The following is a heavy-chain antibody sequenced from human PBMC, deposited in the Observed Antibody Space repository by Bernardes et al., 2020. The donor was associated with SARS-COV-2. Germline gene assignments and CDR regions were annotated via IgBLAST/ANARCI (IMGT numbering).Heavy chain of an antibody. V-gene: IGHV4-59*01. J-gene: IGHJ3*02. CDR2: FYYSGST. CDR3: AKTMLTGDLFAFDI. CDR1: GGSISGYS. Sequence: SETLSLTCTVSGGSISGYSWSWIRQPPGKGLEWIGCFYYSGSTNYNPSLKSRVTISLDTSKNQFSLKLSSVTAADTAVYYCAKTMLTGDLFAFDIWGQGKRVTVSS. D-gene: IGHD7-27*01.